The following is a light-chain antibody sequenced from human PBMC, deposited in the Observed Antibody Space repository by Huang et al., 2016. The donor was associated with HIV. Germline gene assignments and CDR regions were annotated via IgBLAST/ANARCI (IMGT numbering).Light chain of an antibody. CDR3: QQSYNTPLT. CDR2: AAS. J-gene: IGKJ5*01. Sequence: DIQMTQSPSSLSASVGDSVTITCRASQSISIYLNWYQQKPGKAPKFLIYAASNLQSGVPSRLSGSGSGTDFTLTISSLQPEDFATYYCQQSYNTPLTFGQGTRLEMK. V-gene: IGKV1-39*01. CDR1: QSISIY.